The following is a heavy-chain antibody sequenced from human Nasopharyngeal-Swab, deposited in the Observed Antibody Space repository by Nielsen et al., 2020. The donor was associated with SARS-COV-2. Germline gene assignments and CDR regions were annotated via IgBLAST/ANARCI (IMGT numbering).Heavy chain of an antibody. CDR2: IYTSGST. CDR1: GGSISSGSYY. Sequence: SETLSLTCTVSGGSISSGSYYWSWLRQPAGKGLEWIGRIYTSGSTNYNPSLKSRVTISVDTSKNQFSLKLSSVTAADTAVYYCASSGGCSSTSCSRYYYYYMDVWGKGTTVTVSS. D-gene: IGHD2-2*01. V-gene: IGHV4-61*02. CDR3: ASSGGCSSTSCSRYYYYYMDV. J-gene: IGHJ6*03.